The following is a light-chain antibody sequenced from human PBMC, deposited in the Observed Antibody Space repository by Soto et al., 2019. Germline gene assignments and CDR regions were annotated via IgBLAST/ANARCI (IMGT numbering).Light chain of an antibody. J-gene: IGLJ1*01. V-gene: IGLV2-11*01. CDR1: SSDVGGYNY. CDR2: DVS. Sequence: QSALTQPRSVSGSPGQSVTISCTGTSSDVGGYNYVSWYQQHPGKAPKVMIYDVSERPSGVPDRFSGSKSGTTASLTISGLQADDEADYYCCSYAGSPRYVLGTGTKLTVL. CDR3: CSYAGSPRYV.